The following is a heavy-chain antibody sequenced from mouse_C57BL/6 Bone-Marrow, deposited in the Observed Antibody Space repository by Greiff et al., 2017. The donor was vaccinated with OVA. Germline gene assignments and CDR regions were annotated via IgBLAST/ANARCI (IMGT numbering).Heavy chain of an antibody. CDR2: IWRGGST. V-gene: IGHV2-5*01. CDR1: GFSLTSYG. Sequence: VMLVESGPGLVQPSQSLSITCTVSGFSLTSYGVHWVRQSPGKGLEWLGVIWRGGSTDYNAAFMSRLSITKDNSKSQVFFKMNSLQADDTAIYYCAKDSKVDYYAMDYWGQGTSVTVSS. J-gene: IGHJ4*01. CDR3: AKDSKVDYYAMDY. D-gene: IGHD1-1*01.